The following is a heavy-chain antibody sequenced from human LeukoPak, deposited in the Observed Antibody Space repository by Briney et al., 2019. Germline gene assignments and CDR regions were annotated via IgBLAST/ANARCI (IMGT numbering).Heavy chain of an antibody. J-gene: IGHJ2*01. Sequence: GGSLRLSCAASGFTFSSYSMNWVRQAPGKGLEWVSSISSSSSYIYYADSVKGRFTISRDNAKNSLYLQMNSLRAEDTAVYYCARFEGFWYFDLWGRGTLVTVSS. V-gene: IGHV3-21*01. D-gene: IGHD3-9*01. CDR1: GFTFSSYS. CDR3: ARFEGFWYFDL. CDR2: ISSSSSYI.